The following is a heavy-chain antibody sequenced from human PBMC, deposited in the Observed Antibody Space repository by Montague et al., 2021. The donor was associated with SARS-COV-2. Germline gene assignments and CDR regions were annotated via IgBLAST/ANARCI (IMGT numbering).Heavy chain of an antibody. CDR3: AKEDRGYSFRY. Sequence: SLRLSCSASGFRFSNSGMHWVRRAPGKGLEWVAFISYDGNNREYXDSVKGRFSVSRDNSKSTLFLQMDSLRADDTAVYYCAKEDRGYSFRYWGPGTLVAVSS. D-gene: IGHD5-18*01. CDR1: GFRFSNSG. V-gene: IGHV3-30*18. CDR2: ISYDGNNR. J-gene: IGHJ4*02.